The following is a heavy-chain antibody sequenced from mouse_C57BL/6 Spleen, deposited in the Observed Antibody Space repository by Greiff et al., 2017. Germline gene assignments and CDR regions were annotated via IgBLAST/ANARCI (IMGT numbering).Heavy chain of an antibody. CDR2: IYPGDGDT. V-gene: IGHV1-80*01. J-gene: IGHJ2*01. CDR3: ARSSYDLYYFDY. Sequence: VQLQQSGAELVKPGASVKISCKASGYAFSSYWMNWVKQRPGKGLEWIGQIYPGDGDTNYNGKFKGKATLTADKSSSTAYMQLSSLTSEDSAVYCCARSSYDLYYFDYWGQGTTLTVSS. CDR1: GYAFSSYW. D-gene: IGHD2-3*01.